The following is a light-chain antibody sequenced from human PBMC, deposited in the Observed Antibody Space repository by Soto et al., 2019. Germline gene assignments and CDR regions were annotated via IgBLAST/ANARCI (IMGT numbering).Light chain of an antibody. CDR1: GSDVGTYTY. V-gene: IGLV2-14*01. CDR2: DVT. CDR3: SSYTSSSTSVV. Sequence: QSVLTQPASVSGSPGQSITISCTGTGSDVGTYTYVSWYQQHPGKAPKLMIYDVTNRPSGVSDRFSGSKSGNTASLTISGLQAEDEADYYCSSYTSSSTSVVFGGGTKVTLL. J-gene: IGLJ2*01.